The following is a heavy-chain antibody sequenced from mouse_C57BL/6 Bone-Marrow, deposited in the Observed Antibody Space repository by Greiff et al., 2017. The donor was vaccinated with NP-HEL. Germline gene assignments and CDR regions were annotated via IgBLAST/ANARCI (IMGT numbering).Heavy chain of an antibody. V-gene: IGHV1-5*01. CDR2: IYPGNSDT. Sequence: VQLQQSGTVLARPGASVKMSCKTSGYTFTSYWMHWVKQRPGQGLEWIGAIYPGNSDTSYNQKFKGKAKLTAVTSASTAYMELSSLTKEDSAVYCCTRRGYMDYWGQGTSVTVSS. CDR3: TRRGYMDY. J-gene: IGHJ4*01. CDR1: GYTFTSYW.